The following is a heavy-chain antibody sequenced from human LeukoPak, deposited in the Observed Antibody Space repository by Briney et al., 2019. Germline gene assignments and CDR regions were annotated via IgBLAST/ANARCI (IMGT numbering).Heavy chain of an antibody. CDR2: IFHSGST. D-gene: IGHD6-19*01. Sequence: PSGTLSLTCAVSGGSISTNNWWSWVRQPPGKGLEWIGEIFHSGSTNYNPSLKSRVTISVDKSNNQFSLNLTSVTAADTAVYYCARDQNSSGSGSPLADAFDVWGQGAKVTVSS. CDR1: GGSISTNNW. V-gene: IGHV4-4*02. CDR3: ARDQNSSGSGSPLADAFDV. J-gene: IGHJ3*01.